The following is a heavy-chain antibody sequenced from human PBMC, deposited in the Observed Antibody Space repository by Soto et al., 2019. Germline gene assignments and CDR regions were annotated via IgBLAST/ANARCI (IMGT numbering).Heavy chain of an antibody. Sequence: LSFAASGFTFSSYSMNWVRQAPGKGLEWVSSISSSSSYIYYADSVKGRFTISRDNAKNSLYLQMNSLRAEDTAVYYCARTLRAHDAFDIWGQGTMVTVSS. J-gene: IGHJ3*02. CDR3: ARTLRAHDAFDI. CDR2: ISSSSSYI. CDR1: GFTFSSYS. V-gene: IGHV3-21*01.